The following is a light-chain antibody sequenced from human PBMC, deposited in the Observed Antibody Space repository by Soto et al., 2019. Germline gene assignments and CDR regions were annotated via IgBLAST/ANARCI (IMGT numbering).Light chain of an antibody. Sequence: DIQMTQSPSTLSASVGDRVTITCRASQRISSWLAWYQQKPGKAPKLQIYKASSLESGVPSRFSGSGSGTEFTLTISSLQPDDFATYYCQQYNSYSLTFGGGTKVEIK. CDR1: QRISSW. J-gene: IGKJ4*01. CDR3: QQYNSYSLT. CDR2: KAS. V-gene: IGKV1-5*03.